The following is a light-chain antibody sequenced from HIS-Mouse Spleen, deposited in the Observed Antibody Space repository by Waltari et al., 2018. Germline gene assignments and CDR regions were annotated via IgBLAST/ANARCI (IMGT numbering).Light chain of an antibody. CDR2: DDS. CDR1: NSGRKG. Sequence: SYVLTQPPSVSVAPGKTARITCGGNNSGRKGVHWYQQKPGQAPLLVVYDDSDRPSGIPERFSGSNSGNTATLTISRVEAGDEADYYCQVWDSSSDHVVFGGGTKLTVL. CDR3: QVWDSSSDHVV. J-gene: IGLJ2*01. V-gene: IGLV3-21*03.